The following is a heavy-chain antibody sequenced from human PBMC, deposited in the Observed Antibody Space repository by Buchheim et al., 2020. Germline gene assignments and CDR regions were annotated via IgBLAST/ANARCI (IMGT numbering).Heavy chain of an antibody. CDR3: ALPGQWLAQYYYYYYMDV. CDR2: IIPIFGTA. D-gene: IGHD6-19*01. CDR1: GGTFSSYA. J-gene: IGHJ6*03. Sequence: QVQLVQSGAEVKKPGSSVKVSCKASGGTFSSYAISWVRQAPGQGLEWMGGIIPIFGTANYAQKFKGRVTITADKPTSTAYMELRSLRSEDTAVYYCALPGQWLAQYYYYYYMDVWGKGTT. V-gene: IGHV1-69*06.